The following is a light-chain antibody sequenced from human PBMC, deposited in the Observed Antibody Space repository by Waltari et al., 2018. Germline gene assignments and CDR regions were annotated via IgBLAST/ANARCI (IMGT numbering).Light chain of an antibody. CDR2: DVS. CDR3: QQCLTYPQA. J-gene: IGKJ5*01. V-gene: IGKV1-5*01. CDR1: QRINTW. Sequence: IQMTQSPSALSASVGDRVTITCRASQRINTWMAWYQKRPGKAPKVLNYDVSTLESGVPSRFSGSGSGTEFTLAINNLQPEDFATYYCQQCLTYPQAFGQGTRLEIK.